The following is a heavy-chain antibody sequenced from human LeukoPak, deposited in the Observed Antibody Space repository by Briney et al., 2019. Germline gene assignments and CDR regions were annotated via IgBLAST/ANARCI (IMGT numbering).Heavy chain of an antibody. D-gene: IGHD1-1*01. CDR2: IRSKTEGETK. CDR1: RITFRNAW. J-gene: IGHJ4*02. V-gene: IGHV3-15*01. CDR3: ATGVVTGTSR. Sequence: AGGSLRLSCAVSRITFRNAWMSWVRQAPGKGLGWVARIRSKTEGETKEYAASVKGRFTISRDDSRSRLYLQMNSLKTEDTAVYYCATGVVTGTSRWGQGTLVTVSS.